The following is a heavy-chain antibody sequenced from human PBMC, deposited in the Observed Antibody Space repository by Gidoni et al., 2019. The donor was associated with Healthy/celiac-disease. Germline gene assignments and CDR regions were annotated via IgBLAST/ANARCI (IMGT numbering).Heavy chain of an antibody. CDR2: IDPSDSYT. CDR3: ARHWYSRSWYWFDP. Sequence: DVQLVQSGAEVNKPGESLRISCQGSGYSFTSYWISWVGQMPGKGLEWMGRIDPSDSYTNYSPAFQGHVTISADKYISTAYLQWSSLKASDTAMYYCARHWYSRSWYWFDPWGQGTLVTVSS. J-gene: IGHJ5*02. D-gene: IGHD6-13*01. V-gene: IGHV5-10-1*03. CDR1: GYSFTSYW.